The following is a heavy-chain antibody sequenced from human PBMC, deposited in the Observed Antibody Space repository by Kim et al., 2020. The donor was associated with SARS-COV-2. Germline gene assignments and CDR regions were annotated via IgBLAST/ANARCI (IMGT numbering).Heavy chain of an antibody. Sequence: SQTLSLSCTVSGGSISSSSYYWGWIRQPPGKGLEWIGSIYYSGSTYYNPSLKSRVTISVDTSKNQFSLKLSSVTAADTAVYYCASPVAAAGNGWFDPWGQ. V-gene: IGHV4-39*01. CDR3: ASPVAAAGNGWFDP. D-gene: IGHD6-13*01. CDR1: GGSISSSSYY. J-gene: IGHJ5*02. CDR2: IYYSGST.